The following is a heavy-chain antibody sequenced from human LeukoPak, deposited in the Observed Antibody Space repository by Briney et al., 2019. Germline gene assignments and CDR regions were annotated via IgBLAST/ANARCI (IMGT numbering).Heavy chain of an antibody. V-gene: IGHV4-30-4*01. CDR2: IYYSGST. D-gene: IGHD3-9*01. Sequence: KPSETLSLTCTVSGGSISSGDYYWSWIRQPPGKGLEWIGYIYYSGSTYYNPSLKSRVTISVDTSKNQFSLKLSSVTAADTAVYYCARGPRHTSAPDILTGYTSRYAFDIWGQGTMVTVSS. CDR3: ARGPRHTSAPDILTGYTSRYAFDI. J-gene: IGHJ3*02. CDR1: GGSISSGDYY.